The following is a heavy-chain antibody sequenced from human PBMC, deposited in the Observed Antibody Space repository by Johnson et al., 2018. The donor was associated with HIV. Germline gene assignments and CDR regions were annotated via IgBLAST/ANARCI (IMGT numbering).Heavy chain of an antibody. J-gene: IGHJ3*02. CDR3: AKDKAVVTALYDAFDI. Sequence: QVQLVESGGGVVQPGRSLRLSCAASGFAFSNYGMHWVRQAPGKGLEWVAVISFDGSHKYYADSVKGRFTISRDNSKNTLYLQMNSLRAEDTAVYYCAKDKAVVTALYDAFDIWGQGTMVTVSS. V-gene: IGHV3-30*19. CDR2: ISFDGSHK. CDR1: GFAFSNYG. D-gene: IGHD2-21*02.